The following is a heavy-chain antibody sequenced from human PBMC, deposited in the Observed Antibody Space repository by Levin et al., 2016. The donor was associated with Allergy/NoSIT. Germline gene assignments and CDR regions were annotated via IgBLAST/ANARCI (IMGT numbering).Heavy chain of an antibody. D-gene: IGHD3-16*02. CDR2: IKQDGSEK. J-gene: IGHJ4*02. V-gene: IGHV3-7*05. CDR3: ARVRANYVWGSYRPYFDY. Sequence: GESLKISCAASGFTFSSYWMSWVRQAPGKGLEWVANIKQDGSEKYYVDSVKGRFTISRDNAKNSLYLQMNSLRAEDTAVYYCARVRANYVWGSYRPYFDYWGQGTLVTVSS. CDR1: GFTFSSYW.